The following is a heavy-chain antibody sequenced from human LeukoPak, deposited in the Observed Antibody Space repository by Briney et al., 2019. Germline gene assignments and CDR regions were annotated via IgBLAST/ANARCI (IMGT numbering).Heavy chain of an antibody. Sequence: SVKVSCKASGGTFSSYVISWVRQAPGQGLEWMGGIIPIFGTANYAQKFQGRVTITADESTSTAYMELSSLRSEDTAVYYCATRRVWFGELLSYYFDYWGQGTLVTVSS. V-gene: IGHV1-69*01. CDR3: ATRRVWFGELLSYYFDY. D-gene: IGHD3-10*01. CDR2: IIPIFGTA. CDR1: GGTFSSYV. J-gene: IGHJ4*02.